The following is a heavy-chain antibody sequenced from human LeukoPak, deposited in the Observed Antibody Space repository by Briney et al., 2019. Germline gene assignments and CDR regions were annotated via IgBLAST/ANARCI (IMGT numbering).Heavy chain of an antibody. Sequence: GGSLRLSCAASGFTIGPYAMYWVRHGPGRGLEWVSVIKADGSGTFYADSVRGRFTTSRDNSKNSLYLQMNSLTSEDTALYYCATWAFYHNLDVWGQGTTVIVSS. CDR1: GFTIGPYA. CDR3: ATWAFYHNLDV. CDR2: IKADGSGT. V-gene: IGHV3-43*02. D-gene: IGHD2/OR15-2a*01. J-gene: IGHJ6*02.